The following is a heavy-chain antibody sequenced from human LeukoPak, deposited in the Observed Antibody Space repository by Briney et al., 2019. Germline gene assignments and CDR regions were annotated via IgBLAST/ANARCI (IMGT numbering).Heavy chain of an antibody. D-gene: IGHD1-1*01. CDR1: GASIGSYY. CDR2: IYYSGNT. CDR3: AREGLTTIGVIDV. J-gene: IGHJ6*03. V-gene: IGHV4-59*01. Sequence: SETLSLTCSVSGASIGSYYWIWIRQPPGKGPEWLGTIYYSGNTKYNSSLKSRVSILADTSNNQSSLRLSSVTAADTAVYYCAREGLTTIGVIDVWGKGTTVTVSS.